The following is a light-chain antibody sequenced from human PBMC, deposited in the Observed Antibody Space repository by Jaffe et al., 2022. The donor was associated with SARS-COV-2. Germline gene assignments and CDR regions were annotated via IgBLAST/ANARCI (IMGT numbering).Light chain of an antibody. Sequence: EVVMTQSPATLSVSPGERATLSCRASQTVNNNLAWYQQIPGQAPRLLIYAASARATGIPARFSGSGSGTEFTLTISSLQSEDFVVYYCQQYNQWPLTFGQGTRLEIK. CDR1: QTVNNN. V-gene: IGKV3-15*01. CDR2: AAS. J-gene: IGKJ5*01. CDR3: QQYNQWPLT.